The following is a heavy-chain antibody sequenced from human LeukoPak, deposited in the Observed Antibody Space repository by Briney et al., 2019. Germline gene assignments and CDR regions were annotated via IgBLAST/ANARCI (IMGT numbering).Heavy chain of an antibody. V-gene: IGHV3-66*01. CDR3: ARDRHYYGSGSYFDY. D-gene: IGHD3-10*01. CDR2: IYSGGST. CDR1: GFTFSSYA. Sequence: AGGSLRLSCAASGFTFSSYAMSWVRQAPGKGLEWVSVIYSGGSTYYADSVKGRFTISRDNSKNTLYLQMNSLRAEDTAVYYCARDRHYYGSGSYFDYWGQGTLVTVSS. J-gene: IGHJ4*02.